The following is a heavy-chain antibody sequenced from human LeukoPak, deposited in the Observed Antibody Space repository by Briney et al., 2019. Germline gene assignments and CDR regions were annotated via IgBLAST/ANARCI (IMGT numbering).Heavy chain of an antibody. CDR2: ISYDGSNK. CDR1: GFTFSSYG. Sequence: PGGSLRLSCAASGFTFSSYGMHWVRQAPGKGLEWVAVISYDGSNKYYADSVKGRFTISRDNSKNTLYLQMNSLRAEDTAVYYCAKPIPAPMYCSSTSCSGFDYWGQGTLVTVSS. CDR3: AKPIPAPMYCSSTSCSGFDY. J-gene: IGHJ4*02. D-gene: IGHD2-2*01. V-gene: IGHV3-30*18.